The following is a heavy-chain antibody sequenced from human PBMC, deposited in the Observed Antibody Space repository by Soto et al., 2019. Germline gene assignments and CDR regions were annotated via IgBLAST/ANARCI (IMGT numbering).Heavy chain of an antibody. V-gene: IGHV1-18*04. CDR1: GYTFSSYG. J-gene: IGHJ4*02. CDR3: ARDRGWAIAVAPRY. D-gene: IGHD6-19*01. Sequence: QVQLVQSGTEVRKPGASVKVSCKASGYTFSSYGITWVRQAPGLGLEWMGWISVNNGNTNYAQKFQDRVTMTTDTSTCTAYMELRSLRSVDTAVYYCARDRGWAIAVAPRYWGQGTLVSVSS. CDR2: ISVNNGNT.